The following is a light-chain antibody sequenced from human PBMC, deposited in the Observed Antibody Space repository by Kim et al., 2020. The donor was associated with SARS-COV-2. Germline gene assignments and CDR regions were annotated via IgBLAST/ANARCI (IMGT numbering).Light chain of an antibody. Sequence: QSALTQPASVSGSPGQSITISCTGTSSDVVGYNYVSWYQQHPGKAPKLMIYDVSKRPSGVSNRFSGSKSGNTASLTISGLQAEDEADYYCSSYTSSSTVVFGTGTKVTVL. CDR2: DVS. CDR3: SSYTSSSTVV. J-gene: IGLJ1*01. V-gene: IGLV2-14*01. CDR1: SSDVVGYNY.